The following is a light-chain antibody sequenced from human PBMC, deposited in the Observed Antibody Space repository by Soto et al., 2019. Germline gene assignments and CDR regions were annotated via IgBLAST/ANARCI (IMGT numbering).Light chain of an antibody. CDR1: NSYIGNYNY. CDR3: CSYPGSHTWV. V-gene: IGLV2-11*01. Sequence: QSALTQPRSVSGSPGQSVTISCTGTNSYIGNYNYVSWYQQHPGKAPKVMIYDVSKRPSGVPDRFSGSKSGNTAPLTISGLQDEDEADYYCCSYPGSHTWVFGGGTQLTVL. J-gene: IGLJ3*02. CDR2: DVS.